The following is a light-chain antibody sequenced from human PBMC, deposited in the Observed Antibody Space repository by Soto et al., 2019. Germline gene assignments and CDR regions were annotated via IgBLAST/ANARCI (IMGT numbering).Light chain of an antibody. Sequence: QSVLTQPPSVSWAPGQRVTISCTGSSSNIGAGYDVHWYQQLPGAAPKLLIYGNSNRPSGVPDRFSGSKSGTSASLAITGLQAEDEADYCCQSYDSSLSAYVFGTGTKVPVL. CDR2: GNS. CDR3: QSYDSSLSAYV. V-gene: IGLV1-40*01. CDR1: SSNIGAGYD. J-gene: IGLJ1*01.